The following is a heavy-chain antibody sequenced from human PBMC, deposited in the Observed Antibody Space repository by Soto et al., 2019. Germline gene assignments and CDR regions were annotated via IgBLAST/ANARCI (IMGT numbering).Heavy chain of an antibody. J-gene: IGHJ4*02. CDR3: ATFLQRDYYDSSGLY. CDR2: MNPNSGNT. D-gene: IGHD3-22*01. Sequence: GASVKVSCKASGYTFTSYDINWVRQATGQGLEWMGWMNPNSGNTDYAQKYQGRVTMTRNTSISTAYMELSSLRSEDTAVYYCATFLQRDYYDSSGLYWGQGTLVTVSS. CDR1: GYTFTSYD. V-gene: IGHV1-8*01.